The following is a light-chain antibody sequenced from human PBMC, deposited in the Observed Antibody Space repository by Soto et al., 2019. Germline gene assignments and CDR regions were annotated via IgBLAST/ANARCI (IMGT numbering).Light chain of an antibody. J-gene: IGKJ1*01. CDR3: QQDYRPST. V-gene: IGKV4-1*01. CDR2: WAS. Sequence: DIVMTQSPDSLAVSLGERATINCKSSQSVLYSSNNKNYLAWYQQKPGQPPKLLIYWASTRESGVPDRFSGSGSGTDFTLTISSLQAEDVAVYYCQQDYRPSTFGQGTKVEIK. CDR1: QSVLYSSNNKNY.